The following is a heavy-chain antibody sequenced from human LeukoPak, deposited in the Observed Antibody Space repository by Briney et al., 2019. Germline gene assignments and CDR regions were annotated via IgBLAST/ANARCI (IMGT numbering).Heavy chain of an antibody. CDR1: GYTFTGFY. J-gene: IGHJ4*02. D-gene: IGHD5-24*01. CDR2: VNPKNGDT. Sequence: GASVKVSCKASGYTFTGFYMHWLRQAPGQGLQWMGWVNPKNGDTTYAQKFQSRVTMTRDTSISAAYMELRSLRSDDTAVYYCARDGGEIWGQGTLVTVSS. V-gene: IGHV1-2*02. CDR3: ARDGGEI.